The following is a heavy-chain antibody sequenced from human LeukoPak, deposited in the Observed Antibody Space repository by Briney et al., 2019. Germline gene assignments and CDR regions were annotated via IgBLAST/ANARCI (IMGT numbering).Heavy chain of an antibody. CDR3: ASTVFSADSSSWYHYYYGMDV. D-gene: IGHD6-13*01. CDR2: INAGNGNT. Sequence: PWASVKVSCKASGYTFTSYAMHWVRQAPGQRPEWMGWINAGNGNTKYSQKFQGRVTITRDTSASTAYMELSSLRSEDTAVYYCASTVFSADSSSWYHYYYGMDVWGQGTTVTVSS. CDR1: GYTFTSYA. V-gene: IGHV1-3*01. J-gene: IGHJ6*02.